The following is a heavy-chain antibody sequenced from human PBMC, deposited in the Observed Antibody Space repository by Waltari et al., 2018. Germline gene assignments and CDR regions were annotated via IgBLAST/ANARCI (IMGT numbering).Heavy chain of an antibody. CDR3: AGHSGGWHNWFDP. J-gene: IGHJ5*02. CDR1: GGSLTSTSYS. CDR2: IYYSGST. V-gene: IGHV4-39*01. D-gene: IGHD6-19*01. Sequence: QLQLQESRPGLVTPSETLSLTCTVSGGSLTSTSYSSGWTRQPPVKGLECSGSIYYSGSTDNNPSLKSRVNITVDTSKNQYSLKLGSVAAADTAVYCCAGHSGGWHNWFDPWGQGTLVTVSS.